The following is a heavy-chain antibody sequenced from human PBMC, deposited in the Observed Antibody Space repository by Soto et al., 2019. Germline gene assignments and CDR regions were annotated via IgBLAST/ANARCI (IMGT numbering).Heavy chain of an antibody. Sequence: EVQLLDSGGDLVQPGGSLRLSCAASGFTFNNYDMSWVRQAPGKGLEWVSTLSDTTYYADSVRGRFTISRDTSGSTLYLQMNSLGFDDTAVYYCARSLGPSRHFFDHWGQGTLVTVSS. CDR1: GFTFNNYD. D-gene: IGHD3-16*01. J-gene: IGHJ4*02. CDR2: LSDTT. V-gene: IGHV3-23*01. CDR3: ARSLGPSRHFFDH.